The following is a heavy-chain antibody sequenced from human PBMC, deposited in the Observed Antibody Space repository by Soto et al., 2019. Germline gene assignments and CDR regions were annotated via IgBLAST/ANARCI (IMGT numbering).Heavy chain of an antibody. D-gene: IGHD6-19*01. CDR2: TYYRSKWYN. CDR3: ARDRDSSGWFILDY. CDR1: GGSVSRNSAA. J-gene: IGHJ4*02. Sequence: SRTLPLTGASSGGSVSRNSAAWNWIRQSPSRGLEWLGRTYYRSKWYNDYAVSVKSRITINPDTSKNQFSLQLNSVTPEDTAVYYCARDRDSSGWFILDYWGQGTLVTVSS. V-gene: IGHV6-1*01.